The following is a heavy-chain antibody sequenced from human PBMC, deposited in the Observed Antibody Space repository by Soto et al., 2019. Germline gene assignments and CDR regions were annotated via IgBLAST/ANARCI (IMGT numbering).Heavy chain of an antibody. CDR2: ISYDGSNK. J-gene: IGHJ5*02. D-gene: IGHD1-26*01. CDR1: GFTFSSYA. V-gene: IGHV3-30-3*01. CDR3: ARTRRDGYYSNAFDP. Sequence: QVQLVESGGGVVQPGRSLRLSCAASGFTFSSYAMHWVRQAPGKGLEWVAVISYDGSNKYYADSVKGRFTISRDNSKNTLYLQMNSLRAEDTAVYYCARTRRDGYYSNAFDPWGQGTLVTVSS.